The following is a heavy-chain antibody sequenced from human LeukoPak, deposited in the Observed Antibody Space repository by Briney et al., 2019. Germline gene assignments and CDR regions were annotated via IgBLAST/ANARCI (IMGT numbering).Heavy chain of an antibody. Sequence: GGSQRLSCAASGFTFSTYAMSWVRQAPGKGLEWVSAISGSGGTTYYADSVKGRFTISRDNSKNTLYLQMNSLRAEDTAVYYCAKDVVVTAHRALDYWGQGTLVTVSS. CDR3: AKDVVVTAHRALDY. D-gene: IGHD2-21*02. V-gene: IGHV3-23*01. CDR1: GFTFSTYA. CDR2: ISGSGGTT. J-gene: IGHJ4*02.